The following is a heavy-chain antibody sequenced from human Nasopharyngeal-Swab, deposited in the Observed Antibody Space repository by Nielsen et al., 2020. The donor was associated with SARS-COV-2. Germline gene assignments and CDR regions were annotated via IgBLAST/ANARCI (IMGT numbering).Heavy chain of an antibody. J-gene: IGHJ4*02. CDR1: GFTFSNYA. CDR3: ARDLRHFDWSHYFDY. D-gene: IGHD3-9*01. CDR2: ISHEGGSI. V-gene: IGHV3-30-3*01. Sequence: GESLKISCAASGFTFSNYAMHWVRQAPGKGLEWVALISHEGGSIYYADSVRGRFTISRDSSRNTLYLQMNSLRPDDTAVYYCARDLRHFDWSHYFDYWGQGALVTVSS.